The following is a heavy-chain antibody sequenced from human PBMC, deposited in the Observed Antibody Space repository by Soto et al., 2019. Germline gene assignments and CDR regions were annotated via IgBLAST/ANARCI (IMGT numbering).Heavy chain of an antibody. J-gene: IGHJ6*02. CDR3: AKDRRRARQALYRYGGMDV. CDR2: ISYDGSTK. Sequence: QVQLVESGGGVVQPGRSLRLSCAASGFTFSGYGMHWVRQAPGKGLEWVAVISYDGSTKYYTNSVKGRFTISRDSSKNTLYLQMISRRPDEKAVYYCAKDRRRARQALYRYGGMDVWGQGTTVTVSS. V-gene: IGHV3-30*18. CDR1: GFTFSGYG. D-gene: IGHD1-1*01.